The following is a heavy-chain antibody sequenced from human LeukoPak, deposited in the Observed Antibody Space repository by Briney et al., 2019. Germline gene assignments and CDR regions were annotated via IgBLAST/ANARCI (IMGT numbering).Heavy chain of an antibody. V-gene: IGHV1-69*05. CDR2: IIPIFGTA. Sequence: WASVKVSCKASGGTFSSYAISWVRQAPGQGLEWMGGIIPIFGTANYAQKFQGRVTITTDESTSTAYMELSSLRSEDTAVYYCARVIGVVTAMIGGYYFDYWGQGTLVTVSS. CDR1: GGTFSSYA. D-gene: IGHD2-21*02. J-gene: IGHJ4*02. CDR3: ARVIGVVTAMIGGYYFDY.